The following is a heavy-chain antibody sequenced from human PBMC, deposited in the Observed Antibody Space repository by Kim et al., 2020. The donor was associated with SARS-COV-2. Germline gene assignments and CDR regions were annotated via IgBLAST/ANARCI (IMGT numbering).Heavy chain of an antibody. Sequence: YNPSLKSRVTISVDTSKNQFSLKLSSVTAADTAVYYCARHLTMVRGVADYWGQGTLVTVSS. CDR3: ARHLTMVRGVADY. V-gene: IGHV4-39*01. J-gene: IGHJ4*02. D-gene: IGHD3-10*01.